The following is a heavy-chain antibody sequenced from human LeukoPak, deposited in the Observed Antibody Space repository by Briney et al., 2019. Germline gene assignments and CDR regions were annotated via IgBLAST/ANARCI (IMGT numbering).Heavy chain of an antibody. D-gene: IGHD3-22*01. CDR1: GFTFSSYW. CDR3: VSGMIEFDY. J-gene: IGHJ4*02. CDR2: INQNGSEI. V-gene: IGHV3-7*01. Sequence: PGGSLRLSCVASGFTFSSYWMSWGRQAPGRGLEWVANINQNGSEIYYLDSVEGRFTISRDNAKNSLFLQMNSLRVEDTSVYYCVSGMIEFDYWGQGTRVTVSS.